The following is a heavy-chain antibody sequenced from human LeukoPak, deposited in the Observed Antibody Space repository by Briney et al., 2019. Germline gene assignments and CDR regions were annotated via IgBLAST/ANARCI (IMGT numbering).Heavy chain of an antibody. CDR3: ARDQGLIWNYDFFDY. CDR1: GGSISSHY. Sequence: SETLSLTCTVSGGSISSHYWSWIRQAAGKGLEWIGRIYISGSTNYNPSLKSRVTLSLDTSKNQISLRLSSVTAADTAVYYCARDQGLIWNYDFFDYWGHGTLVTVSS. J-gene: IGHJ4*01. CDR2: IYISGST. V-gene: IGHV4-4*07. D-gene: IGHD1-7*01.